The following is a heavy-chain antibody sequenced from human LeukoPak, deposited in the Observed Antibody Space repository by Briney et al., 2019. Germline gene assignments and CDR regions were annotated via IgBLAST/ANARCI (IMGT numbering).Heavy chain of an antibody. J-gene: IGHJ5*02. CDR3: ARYSRLYVHWFDP. CDR2: INHSGST. CDR1: GGSFSGYY. Sequence: SETLSLTCAVYGGSFSGYYWSWIRQPPGKGLEWIGEINHSGSTNNNPTLKRRVTISVDPSKNQFSLKLSSVTAADTAVYYCARYSRLYVHWFDPWGQGTLVTVSS. D-gene: IGHD2/OR15-2a*01. V-gene: IGHV4-34*01.